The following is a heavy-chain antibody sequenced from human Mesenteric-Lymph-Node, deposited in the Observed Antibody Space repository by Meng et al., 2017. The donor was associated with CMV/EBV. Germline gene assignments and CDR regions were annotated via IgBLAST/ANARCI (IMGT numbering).Heavy chain of an antibody. V-gene: IGHV4-39*01. CDR1: GDSISNSTYY. D-gene: IGHD3-22*01. J-gene: IGHJ4*02. CDR3: ARRGNYDSDYSEY. Sequence: QLQLQGSGPGLVKPSESLSLSCIVSGDSISNSTYYWTWIRQPPGKGLEWIGSVHHSGTTYYNPSLKGRLTISVDTSANLFSLRLTTVTAADTATYYCARRGNYDSDYSEYWGQGTLVTVSS. CDR2: VHHSGTT.